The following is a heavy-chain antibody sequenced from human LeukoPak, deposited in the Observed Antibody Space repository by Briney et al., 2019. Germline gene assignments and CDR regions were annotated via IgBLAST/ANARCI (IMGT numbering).Heavy chain of an antibody. CDR3: ARRGTGHGMDV. D-gene: IGHD1-1*01. CDR2: INNDGSSA. J-gene: IGHJ6*02. Sequence: GGSLRLSCAASGFTFNNYWIHWVRQVPGKGLVWVSRINNDGSSASYVDSVKGRFTISRDNAKNTPFLQMNSLRAEDTAVYYCARRGTGHGMDVWGQGTTVIVSS. CDR1: GFTFNNYW. V-gene: IGHV3-74*01.